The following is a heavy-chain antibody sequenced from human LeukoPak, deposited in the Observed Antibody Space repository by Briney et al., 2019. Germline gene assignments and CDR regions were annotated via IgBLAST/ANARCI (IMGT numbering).Heavy chain of an antibody. CDR3: ARVQWIAAREYYFDY. D-gene: IGHD6-6*01. V-gene: IGHV1-2*02. J-gene: IGHJ4*02. CDR2: INTNSGGT. Sequence: ASVKVSCKASGYTFTGYYMHWVRQAPGQGLEWMGWINTNSGGTNYAQKFQGRVTMTRDTSISTAYMELSRLRSEDTAVYYCARVQWIAAREYYFDYWGQGTLVTVSS. CDR1: GYTFTGYY.